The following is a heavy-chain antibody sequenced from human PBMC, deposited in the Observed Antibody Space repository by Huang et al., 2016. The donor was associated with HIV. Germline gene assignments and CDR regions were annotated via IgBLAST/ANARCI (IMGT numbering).Heavy chain of an antibody. CDR2: IYYSGRT. V-gene: IGHV4-39*01. CDR1: GGSIRSTSSY. D-gene: IGHD1-26*01. Sequence: QLQLQESGPGLVKPSETLSLTCTVSGGSIRSTSSYWGWIRQPPGKGLEWIGSIYYSGRTYFNPSLKSRVSISVDTSKNQFSRKLSSVTATDTAVYYCARLPWSGSYLDFDYWGQGTLVTVSS. CDR3: ARLPWSGSYLDFDY. J-gene: IGHJ4*02.